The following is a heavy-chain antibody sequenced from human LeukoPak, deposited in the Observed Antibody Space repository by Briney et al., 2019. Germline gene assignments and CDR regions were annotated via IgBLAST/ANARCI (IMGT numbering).Heavy chain of an antibody. V-gene: IGHV4-59*01. D-gene: IGHD3-22*01. Sequence: SETLSLTCTVSGGSISSYYWSWLRQPPGKGLEWIGYIYYSGSTNYNPSLKSRVTISVDTSKNQFSLKLSSVTAADTAVYYCARARYYDSSGYPYYYYGMDVWGQGATVTVSS. J-gene: IGHJ6*02. CDR3: ARARYYDSSGYPYYYYGMDV. CDR1: GGSISSYY. CDR2: IYYSGST.